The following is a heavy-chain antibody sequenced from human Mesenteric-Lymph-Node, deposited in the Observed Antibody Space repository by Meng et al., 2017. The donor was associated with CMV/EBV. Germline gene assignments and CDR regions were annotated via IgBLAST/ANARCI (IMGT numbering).Heavy chain of an antibody. J-gene: IGHJ6*02. V-gene: IGHV1-8*03. CDR1: GYTFSTYD. CDR3: AREARGMDV. Sequence: ASVKVSCKTSGYTFSTYDINWVRQAAGQGLEWMGWVNPDSANTGYAQKFQGRVTIFRNTSTSTAYIELSSLRSEDTAVYYCAREARGMDVWGQGTTVTVSS. CDR2: VNPDSANT.